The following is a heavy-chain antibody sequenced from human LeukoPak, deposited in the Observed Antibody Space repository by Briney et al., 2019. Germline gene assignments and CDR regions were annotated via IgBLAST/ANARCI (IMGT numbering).Heavy chain of an antibody. CDR1: GGSLRSRSYY. Sequence: SETLSLTCIVSGGSLRSRSYYWGWIRQPPGKGLEWIGSIYYSGSTYYNPSLKSRVTISVDTSKNQFSLKLSYVTAADTAVYYCARRHYYSSGYYYGDAFDIWGQGTMVTVSS. J-gene: IGHJ3*02. V-gene: IGHV4-39*01. CDR3: ARRHYYSSGYYYGDAFDI. CDR2: IYYSGST. D-gene: IGHD3-22*01.